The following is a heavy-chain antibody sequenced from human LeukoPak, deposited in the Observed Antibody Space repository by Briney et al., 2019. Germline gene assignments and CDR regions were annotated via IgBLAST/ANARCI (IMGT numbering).Heavy chain of an antibody. Sequence: ASVKVSCKASGYTFTSYGISWVRQAPGQGLEWMGWISAYNGNTNYAQKLQGRVTMTTGTSTSTAYMELRSLRSDDTAVYYCARDLDIVVVPAAMYWFDPWGQGTLVTVSS. D-gene: IGHD2-2*03. CDR2: ISAYNGNT. V-gene: IGHV1-18*01. CDR3: ARDLDIVVVPAAMYWFDP. CDR1: GYTFTSYG. J-gene: IGHJ5*02.